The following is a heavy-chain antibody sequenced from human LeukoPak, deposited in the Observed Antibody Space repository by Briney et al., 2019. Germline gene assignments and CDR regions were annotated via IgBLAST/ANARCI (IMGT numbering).Heavy chain of an antibody. CDR3: ARKGLGGELGGFDY. D-gene: IGHD1-26*01. V-gene: IGHV3-20*01. CDR2: INRNGGIT. Sequence: PGGSLRLSRAASGLTLDEYGMSWVRQAPGKGLEWVSGINRNGGITGYAESVKGRFTISRDNAKNSLYLQMNSLRAEDTASYHCARKGLGGELGGFDYWGQGTLVTVSS. CDR1: GLTLDEYG. J-gene: IGHJ4*02.